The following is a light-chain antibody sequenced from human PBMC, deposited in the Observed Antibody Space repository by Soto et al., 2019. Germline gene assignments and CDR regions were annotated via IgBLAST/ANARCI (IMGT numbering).Light chain of an antibody. CDR2: AAS. Sequence: DIQMTQSPSSLSASVGDRVSITCRTSQAIANFLAWDQHKPGKVPTLLIYAASTLQSGVPSRFSGSASGTDFTLTINSRQPEDVATYYCQKYNSPPRTFGQETKLEV. J-gene: IGKJ1*01. CDR1: QAIANF. CDR3: QKYNSPPRT. V-gene: IGKV1-27*01.